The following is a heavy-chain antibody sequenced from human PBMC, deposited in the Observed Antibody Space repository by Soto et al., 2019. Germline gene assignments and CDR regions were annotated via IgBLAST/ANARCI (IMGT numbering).Heavy chain of an antibody. J-gene: IGHJ4*02. CDR1: GYSFTSYW. CDR3: ARLVVHGDGYNFPYFHY. D-gene: IGHD5-12*01. CDR2: IYPGDSDT. Sequence: PGESLKISCKGSGYSFTSYWIGWVRQMPGKGLEWMGIIYPGDSDTRYSPSFQGQVTISADKSISTAYLQWSSLKASDTAMYYCARLVVHGDGYNFPYFHYCGQGTMVTVYS. V-gene: IGHV5-51*01.